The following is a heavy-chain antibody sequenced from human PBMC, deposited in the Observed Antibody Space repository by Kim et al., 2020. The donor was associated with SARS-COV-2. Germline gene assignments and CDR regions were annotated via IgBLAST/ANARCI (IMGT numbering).Heavy chain of an antibody. CDR2: INGDGGST. J-gene: IGHJ3*02. D-gene: IGHD3-22*01. V-gene: IGHV3-74*01. CDR3: ARADTMIAYAFDI. CDR1: GITFSFYW. Sequence: GGSLRLSCTASGITFSFYWMNWVRQAPGKGLVWVARINGDGGSTGYADAVQGRFTISRDNVKNTLFLQMNSLRAEDTGVYYCARADTMIAYAFDIWGQGTMVTVSS.